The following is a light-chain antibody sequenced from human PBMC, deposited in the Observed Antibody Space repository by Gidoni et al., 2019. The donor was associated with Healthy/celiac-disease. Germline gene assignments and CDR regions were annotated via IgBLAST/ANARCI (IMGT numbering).Light chain of an antibody. Sequence: DIQMTQSPSSLSASIRDRVTVTCRASQTINNYLNWYQQKPGKAPKLLIYGASSLRSGVPSRFSGSGSGTAFTLTISSLQPEDFAPYYCQPSYSTPFTFGPGTKVDIK. CDR2: GAS. CDR1: QTINNY. J-gene: IGKJ3*01. V-gene: IGKV1-39*01. CDR3: QPSYSTPFT.